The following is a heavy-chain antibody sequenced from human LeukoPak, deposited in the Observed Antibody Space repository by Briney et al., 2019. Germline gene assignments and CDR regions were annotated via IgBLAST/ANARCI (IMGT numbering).Heavy chain of an antibody. Sequence: ASVKVSCKASGYTFTGYYMHWVRQAPGQGLEWMGWINPNSGGTNYAQKFQGRVTMTRDTSISTAYMELSRLRSDDTAVYYCARGRGSNRVLGVLTAYYFDYWGQGTLVTVSS. V-gene: IGHV1-2*02. CDR1: GYTFTGYY. CDR2: INPNSGGT. D-gene: IGHD3-3*01. J-gene: IGHJ4*02. CDR3: ARGRGSNRVLGVLTAYYFDY.